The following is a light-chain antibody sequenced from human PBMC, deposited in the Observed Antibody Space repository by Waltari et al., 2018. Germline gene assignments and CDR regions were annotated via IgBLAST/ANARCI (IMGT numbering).Light chain of an antibody. CDR2: WAS. Sequence: DIVMTQSPDSLAVSLGERATINCKSSQSVLYSSNNENYLAWYQQKPGQPPKLLIYWASTRESGVPDRFSGSGSGTDFTLTISSLQAEDVAVYFCQQYYNIPITLGQGTRLEIK. CDR3: QQYYNIPIT. J-gene: IGKJ5*01. V-gene: IGKV4-1*01. CDR1: QSVLYSSNNENY.